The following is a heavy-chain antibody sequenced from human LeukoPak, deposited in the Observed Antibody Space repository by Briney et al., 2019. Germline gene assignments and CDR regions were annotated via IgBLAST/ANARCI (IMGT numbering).Heavy chain of an antibody. J-gene: IGHJ4*02. V-gene: IGHV3-48*01. Sequence: GGSLRLSCAAYGFIFSTYMMNWVRQAPGKGLEWLSYISSDSGAIYYADSVQGRFTISRDNAQKALYPQMNTLRVEDPAVYYCVRELAYWGQGALVTVSS. D-gene: IGHD1-1*01. CDR1: GFIFSTYM. CDR3: VRELAY. CDR2: ISSDSGAI.